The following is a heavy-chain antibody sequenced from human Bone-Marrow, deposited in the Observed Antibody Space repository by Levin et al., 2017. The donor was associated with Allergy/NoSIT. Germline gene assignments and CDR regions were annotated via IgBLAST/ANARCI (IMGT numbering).Heavy chain of an antibody. CDR3: ARAATLGVSSNWSDAFDI. CDR2: IYHLGIT. CDR1: GDSISSSNW. V-gene: IGHV4-4*02. D-gene: IGHD6-13*01. Sequence: PSETLSLTCAVSGDSISSSNWWSWVRQPPGKGLEWIGEIYHLGITNYNPSLKSRVTISVDKSKNHFSLNLTSVTAADTAVYFCARAATLGVSSNWSDAFDIWGQGIMVPVSS. J-gene: IGHJ3*02.